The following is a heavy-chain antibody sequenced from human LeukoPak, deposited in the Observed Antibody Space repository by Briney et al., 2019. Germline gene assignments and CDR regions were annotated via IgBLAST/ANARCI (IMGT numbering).Heavy chain of an antibody. CDR1: GGSISSGDHY. D-gene: IGHD4-23*01. CDR3: ARVRVNYGGNYNYYYYMDV. J-gene: IGHJ6*03. V-gene: IGHV4-30-4*08. CDR2: IYYSGST. Sequence: SQTLSLTCTVSGGSISSGDHYWSWIRQPPGKGLEWIGYIYYSGSTYYNPSLKSRVTISVDTSKNQFSLKLSSVTAADTAVYYCARVRVNYGGNYNYYYYMDVWGKGTTVTVSS.